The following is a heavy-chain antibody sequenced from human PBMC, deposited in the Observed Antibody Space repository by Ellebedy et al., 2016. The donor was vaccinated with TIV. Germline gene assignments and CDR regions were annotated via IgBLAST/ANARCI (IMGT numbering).Heavy chain of an antibody. V-gene: IGHV1-2*06. J-gene: IGHJ3*02. CDR3: ARAPPHDGAFDI. D-gene: IGHD1-1*01. Sequence: ASVKVSXXASGYTFTGYYMHRVRQAPGQGLEWMGRINPNSGGTNYAQKFQGRVTMTRDTSISTAYMELSRLRSDDTAVYYCARAPPHDGAFDIWGQGTMVTVSS. CDR2: INPNSGGT. CDR1: GYTFTGYY.